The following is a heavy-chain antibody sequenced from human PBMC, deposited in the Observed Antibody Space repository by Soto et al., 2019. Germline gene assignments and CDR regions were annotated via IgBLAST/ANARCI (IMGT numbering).Heavy chain of an antibody. D-gene: IGHD3-9*01. J-gene: IGHJ5*02. CDR3: ARGIRQYDILTGYYIPYNWFDP. CDR2: IGTAGDT. V-gene: IGHV3-13*01. Sequence: GGSLRLSCAASGFTFSSYDMHWVRQATGKGLEWVSAIGTAGDTYYPGSVKGRFTISRENAKNSLYLQMNSLRAEDTAVYYCARGIRQYDILTGYYIPYNWFDPWGQGTLVTVSS. CDR1: GFTFSSYD.